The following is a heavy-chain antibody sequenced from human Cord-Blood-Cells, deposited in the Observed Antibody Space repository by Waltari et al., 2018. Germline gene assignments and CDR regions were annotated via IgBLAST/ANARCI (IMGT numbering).Heavy chain of an antibody. Sequence: QLQLQESGPGLVKPSETLSLTCTVSGGSISSSSYYWGWIRQPPGKGLEWIGSIYYSGSTYDNPSLKSRVTISVDTSKNQFSLKLSSVTAADTAVYYCARLFTHTKEYSNYDYWGQGTLVTVSS. D-gene: IGHD4-4*01. J-gene: IGHJ4*02. CDR1: GGSISSSSYY. V-gene: IGHV4-39*01. CDR2: IYYSGST. CDR3: ARLFTHTKEYSNYDY.